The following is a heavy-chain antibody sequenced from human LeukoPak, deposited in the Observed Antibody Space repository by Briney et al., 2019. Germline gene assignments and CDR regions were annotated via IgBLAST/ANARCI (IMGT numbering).Heavy chain of an antibody. V-gene: IGHV3-48*03. J-gene: IGHJ4*02. CDR2: ISSSSSTI. CDR3: VRSADGHFDQ. Sequence: GGSLRLSCAASGFTFSYYEMNWVRQAPGKGLEWVSFISSSSSTIHYADSVKGRFTISRDDAKNSLSLQMNSLRVEDTAVYYCVRSADGHFDQWGQGTLVTVSS. CDR1: GFTFSYYE. D-gene: IGHD5-24*01.